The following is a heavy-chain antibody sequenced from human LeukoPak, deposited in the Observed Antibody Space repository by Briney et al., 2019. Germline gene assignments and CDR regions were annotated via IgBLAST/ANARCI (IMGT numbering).Heavy chain of an antibody. CDR1: GSSISSGYY. J-gene: IGHJ4*01. D-gene: IGHD3-10*01. CDR3: ASGDYGAGSPVMRY. Sequence: SETLSLTCTVSGSSISSGYYWGWIRQPVGKGLEWIGRIYTSGDTKYNPSLKSRVTISVGASNNQFSLKLTSVTAADTAVYYCASGDYGAGSPVMRYWGHGTLVIVSS. V-gene: IGHV4-38-2*02. CDR2: IYTSGDT.